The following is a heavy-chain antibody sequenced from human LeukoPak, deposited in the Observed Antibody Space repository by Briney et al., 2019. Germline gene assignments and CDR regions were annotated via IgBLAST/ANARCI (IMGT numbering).Heavy chain of an antibody. V-gene: IGHV3-11*04. CDR2: ISSSGSTI. J-gene: IGHJ3*02. CDR3: ARDRNAYCGGDCYFDAFDI. D-gene: IGHD2-21*01. CDR1: GFTFSDYY. Sequence: PGGSLRLSCAASGFTFSDYYVSWIRQAPGKGLEWVSYISSSGSTIYYADSVKGRFTISRDNAKNSLYLQMNSLRAEDTAVYYCARDRNAYCGGDCYFDAFDIWGQGTMVTVSS.